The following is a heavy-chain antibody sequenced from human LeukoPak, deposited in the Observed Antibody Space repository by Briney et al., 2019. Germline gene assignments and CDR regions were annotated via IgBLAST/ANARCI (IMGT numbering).Heavy chain of an antibody. V-gene: IGHV4-30-2*01. D-gene: IGHD3-10*01. CDR2: IYHSGIT. J-gene: IGHJ4*02. CDR3: ARGITYYYGSGSPYFDY. CDR1: GGSISSGGYS. Sequence: SQTLSLTCAVSGGSISSGGYSWSWIRQPPGKGLEWIGYIYHSGITYYNPSLKSRVTISVDRSKNQFSLKLSSVTAADTAVYYCARGITYYYGSGSPYFDYWGQGTLVTVSS.